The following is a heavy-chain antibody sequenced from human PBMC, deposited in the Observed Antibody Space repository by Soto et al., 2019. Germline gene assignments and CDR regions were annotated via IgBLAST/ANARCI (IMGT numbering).Heavy chain of an antibody. CDR3: ARDLGNNYGSFAY. CDR2: ISYDGSNK. J-gene: IGHJ4*02. Sequence: GGSLRLSCVASGFTFSNYAMNWVRQSPGKGLEWVAVISYDGSNKYYADSVKGRITISRDNSRNTLYLQMNNLRAEDTAMYYCARDLGNNYGSFAYWGQGTLVTVSS. V-gene: IGHV3-30-3*01. D-gene: IGHD4-17*01. CDR1: GFTFSNYA.